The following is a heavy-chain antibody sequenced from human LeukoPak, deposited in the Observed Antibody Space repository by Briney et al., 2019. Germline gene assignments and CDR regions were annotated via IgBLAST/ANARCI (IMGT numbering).Heavy chain of an antibody. CDR3: TSDSYDSSGYPLDF. CDR2: ISYDGTNR. J-gene: IGHJ4*02. V-gene: IGHV3-30*03. Sequence: GGSLRLSCVASGFTLSNYNMQWVRQAPGEGLEWVAVISYDGTNRYYADSVKGRFTVSRDTSKNTLYLQMNSLRAEDTAMYYCTSDSYDSSGYPLDFWGQGTLVTVSS. CDR1: GFTLSNYN. D-gene: IGHD3-22*01.